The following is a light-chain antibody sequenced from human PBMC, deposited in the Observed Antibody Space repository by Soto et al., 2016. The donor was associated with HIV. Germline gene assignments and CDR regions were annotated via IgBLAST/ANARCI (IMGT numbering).Light chain of an antibody. J-gene: IGLJ3*02. CDR3: QVWHSSSDHRV. CDR2: DDA. Sequence: SYVLTQPPSVSVAPGKTARITCGGHNIGDRSVHWYQQRPGQAPVLVVYDDADRPSGIPERFSGSNSGNTATLIISRVEAGDEADYHCQVWHSSSDHRVFGGGTKLTV. V-gene: IGLV3-21*03. CDR1: NIGDRS.